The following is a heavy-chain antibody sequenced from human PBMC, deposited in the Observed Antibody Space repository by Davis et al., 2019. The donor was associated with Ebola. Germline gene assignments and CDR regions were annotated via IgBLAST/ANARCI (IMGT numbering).Heavy chain of an antibody. CDR2: IYHSGST. D-gene: IGHD2-2*01. CDR1: GGSISSSNW. V-gene: IGHV4-4*02. J-gene: IGHJ6*02. CDR3: ARDHIVVVPAAPKGYYYYGMDV. Sequence: MPSETLSLTCAVSGGSISSSNWWSWVRQPPGKGLEWIGEIYHSGSTNYNPSLKSRVTISVDKSKNQFYLKLSSVTAADTAVYYCARDHIVVVPAAPKGYYYYGMDVWGQGTTVTVSS.